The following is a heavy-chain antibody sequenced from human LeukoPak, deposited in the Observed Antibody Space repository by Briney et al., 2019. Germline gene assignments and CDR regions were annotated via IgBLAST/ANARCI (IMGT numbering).Heavy chain of an antibody. V-gene: IGHV4-30-2*01. CDR3: ARAGMDNWIDP. CDR2: IYHSGST. D-gene: IGHD6-13*01. J-gene: IGHJ5*02. CDR1: GGSISSGGYS. Sequence: SETLSLTCAVSGGSISSGGYSWSWIRQPPGKGLEWIGYIYHSGSTYYNPSLKSRVTISVDRSKNQFSLKLSSVTAADTAVYYCARAGMDNWIDPWGQGTLVTVSS.